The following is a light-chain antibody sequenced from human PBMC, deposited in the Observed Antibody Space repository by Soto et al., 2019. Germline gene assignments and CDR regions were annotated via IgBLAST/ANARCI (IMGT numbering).Light chain of an antibody. J-gene: IGKJ1*01. V-gene: IGKV1-39*01. CDR1: QSISSY. CDR2: AAS. CDR3: QQYNSYSLT. Sequence: IQFTQSPSSLSASIGDRVTITCRASQSISSYLNWYQQTPGKAPKLLIYAASSLQSGVPSRFSGSGSGTEFTLTISSLQPDDFATYYCQQYNSYSLTFGQGTKVDI.